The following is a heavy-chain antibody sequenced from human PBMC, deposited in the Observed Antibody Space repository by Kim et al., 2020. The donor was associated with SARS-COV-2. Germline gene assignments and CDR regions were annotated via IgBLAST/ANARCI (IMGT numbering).Heavy chain of an antibody. V-gene: IGHV3-43*02. Sequence: GGSLRLSCAASGFTFSDYAMYWVRQAPGKGLEWVSRISRDGGSTFYADSVKGRFTISRDNSKNSLFLQMNSLRPEDTALYYCANDVSFGGGDHHGMDVWGQGTTVTVSS. CDR2: ISRDGGST. D-gene: IGHD3-10*01. J-gene: IGHJ6*02. CDR3: ANDVSFGGGDHHGMDV. CDR1: GFTFSDYA.